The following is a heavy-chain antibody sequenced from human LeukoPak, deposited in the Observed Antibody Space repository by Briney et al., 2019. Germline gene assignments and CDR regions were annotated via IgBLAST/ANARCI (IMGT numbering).Heavy chain of an antibody. CDR1: GYILTDYG. J-gene: IGHJ5*02. D-gene: IGHD6-13*01. CDR3: ARLGQQLILWFDH. V-gene: IGHV1-18*01. CDR2: INSYTEDT. Sequence: ASVKVSCKASGYILTDYGITWVRQAPGQGLEWMGWINSYTEDTDYAQKFQGRVTMTIDTSTSTAYMELSSLTSADTAVYYCARLGQQLILWFDHWGQGTLVTVSS.